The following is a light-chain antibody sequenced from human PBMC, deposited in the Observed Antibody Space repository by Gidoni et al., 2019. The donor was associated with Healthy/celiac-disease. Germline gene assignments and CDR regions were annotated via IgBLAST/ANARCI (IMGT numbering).Light chain of an antibody. V-gene: IGKV1-33*01. J-gene: IGKJ3*01. CDR2: DAS. Sequence: DIQMTQSPSSLSASVGDRVTITCQASQDISNYLNWYQQKPGKAPKLLIYDASNLETGVPSRFSGSGSGTDFTFTISSLQPEDIATYYCQQYDNLFTTFGPXTKVDIK. CDR3: QQYDNLFTT. CDR1: QDISNY.